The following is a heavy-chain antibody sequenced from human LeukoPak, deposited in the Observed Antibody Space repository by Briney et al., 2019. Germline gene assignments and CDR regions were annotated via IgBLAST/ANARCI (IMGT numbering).Heavy chain of an antibody. CDR1: GGSFSGYY. V-gene: IGHV4-34*01. Sequence: SETLSLTCAVYGGSFSGYYWSWIRQPPGKGLEWIGEINHSGSTNYNPSLKSRVTISVDTSKNQFSLKLSSVTAADTAVYYCARVYDSSGWYGSDYWGQGTLVTVSS. D-gene: IGHD6-19*01. CDR2: INHSGST. CDR3: ARVYDSSGWYGSDY. J-gene: IGHJ4*02.